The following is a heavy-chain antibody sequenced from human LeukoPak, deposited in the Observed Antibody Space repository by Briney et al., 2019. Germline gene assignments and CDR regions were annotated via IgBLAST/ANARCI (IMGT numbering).Heavy chain of an antibody. CDR2: ISGDGGST. Sequence: GGSLRLSCAASGFTFDDYAMHWVRQAPGKGLEWVSLISGDGGSTYYVDSVKGLFTISRDNSKNSLYLQMNSLTTEDTALYYCAKDNGDYGDYYFDYWGQGTLVTVSS. CDR1: GFTFDDYA. D-gene: IGHD4-17*01. CDR3: AKDNGDYGDYYFDY. J-gene: IGHJ4*02. V-gene: IGHV3-43*02.